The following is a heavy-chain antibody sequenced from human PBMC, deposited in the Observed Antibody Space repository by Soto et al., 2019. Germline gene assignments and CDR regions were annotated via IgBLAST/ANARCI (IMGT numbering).Heavy chain of an antibody. CDR1: GYSFTSYW. J-gene: IGHJ5*02. CDR2: IYPGDSDT. V-gene: IGHV5-51*01. CDR3: ARHSEVTMVRGRGPAFDP. Sequence: EVQLVQSGAEVKKPGESLKISCKGSGYSFTSYWIGWVRQMPGKGLEWMGIIYPGDSDTRYSPSFQGQVTISADKSISTAYLQWSSLKASDTAMYYCARHSEVTMVRGRGPAFDPWGQGTLVTVSS. D-gene: IGHD3-10*01.